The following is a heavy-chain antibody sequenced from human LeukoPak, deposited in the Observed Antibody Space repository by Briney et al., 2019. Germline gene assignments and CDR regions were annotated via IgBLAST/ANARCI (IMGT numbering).Heavy chain of an antibody. Sequence: SETLSLTCTVSGGSSSSYYWSWLRQPPGKGLEYVGYIYDSGSTSYNPSLKSRVSMSVDTSKNQFSLELSSVTAADTAVYYCAREDGDSSGYYYYFDYWGQGILVTVSS. J-gene: IGHJ4*02. CDR3: AREDGDSSGYYYYFDY. CDR1: GGSSSSYY. CDR2: IYDSGST. V-gene: IGHV4-59*01. D-gene: IGHD6-19*01.